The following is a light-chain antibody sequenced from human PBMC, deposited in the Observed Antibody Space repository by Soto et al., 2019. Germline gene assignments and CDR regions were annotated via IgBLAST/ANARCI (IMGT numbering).Light chain of an antibody. CDR3: SSYAGSNTLA. V-gene: IGLV1-47*01. J-gene: IGLJ2*01. CDR1: GSNVESNH. Sequence: QSVLTQPPSASGTPGQRVTISCSGRGSNVESNHVSWYQQLPGTAPKLLIYKTVQRPSGVPDRFSGSKSGNTASLTVSGLQAEDEADYHCSSYAGSNTLAFGGGTKLTVL. CDR2: KTV.